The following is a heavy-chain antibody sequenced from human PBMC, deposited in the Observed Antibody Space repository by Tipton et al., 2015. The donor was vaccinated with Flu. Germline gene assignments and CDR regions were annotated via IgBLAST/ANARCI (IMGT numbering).Heavy chain of an antibody. D-gene: IGHD3-10*01. V-gene: IGHV4-38-2*02. J-gene: IGHJ6*02. CDR2: IHRAGNT. CDR1: GDSMGSRYY. Sequence: TLSLTCSVSGDSMGSRYYWGWIRQAPGKGLEWIANIHRAGNTYYNPSLKSRVTLSVDTSNNQFSLKLSSVTAADTAVYYCARDQGFGAGLTYDYYGMDVWGQGTTVTVSS. CDR3: ARDQGFGAGLTYDYYGMDV.